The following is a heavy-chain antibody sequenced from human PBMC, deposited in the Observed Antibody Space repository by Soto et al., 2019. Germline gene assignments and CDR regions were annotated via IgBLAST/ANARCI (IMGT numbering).Heavy chain of an antibody. CDR2: ISYDGSNK. D-gene: IGHD4-17*01. J-gene: IGHJ6*02. CDR1: GFTFSSYG. CDR3: AKDQDDYEYYYYYGMDV. V-gene: IGHV3-30*18. Sequence: PGGSLRLSCAASGFTFSSYGMHWVRQAPGKGLEWVAVISYDGSNKYYADSVKGRFTISRDNSKNTLYLQMTSLRAEDTAAYYCAKDQDDYEYYYYYGMDVWGQGTTVTVSS.